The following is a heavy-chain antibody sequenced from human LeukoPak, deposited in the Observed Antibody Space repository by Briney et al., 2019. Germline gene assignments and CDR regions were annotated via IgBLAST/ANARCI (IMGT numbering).Heavy chain of an antibody. Sequence: SETLYLTCTVSGGSISSYYWSWIRQPPGKGLEWIGYIYYSGSTNYNPSLKSRVTISVDTSKNQFSLKLSSVTAADTAVYYCARLPFNTAMVSYYFDYWGQGTLVTVSS. J-gene: IGHJ4*02. CDR3: ARLPFNTAMVSYYFDY. CDR2: IYYSGST. CDR1: GGSISSYY. D-gene: IGHD5-18*01. V-gene: IGHV4-59*01.